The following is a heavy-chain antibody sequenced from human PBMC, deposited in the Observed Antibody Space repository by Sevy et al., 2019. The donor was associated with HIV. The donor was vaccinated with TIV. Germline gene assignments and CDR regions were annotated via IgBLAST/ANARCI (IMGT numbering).Heavy chain of an antibody. V-gene: IGHV3-48*02. CDR3: ARNVWGTFRYDDF. D-gene: IGHD3-16*02. CDR1: GFTFSNNG. J-gene: IGHJ4*02. Sequence: GGSLRLSCSASGFTFSNNGMDWFRQAPGKGLEWISYISGDTRTIYYADSVRGRFSVSRDNAKNSLFLHMNSLRHDDTAVYYCARNVWGTFRYDDFWGQGTLVTVSS. CDR2: ISGDTRTI.